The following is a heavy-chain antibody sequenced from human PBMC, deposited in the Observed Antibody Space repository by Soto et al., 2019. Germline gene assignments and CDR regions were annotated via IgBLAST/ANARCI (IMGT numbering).Heavy chain of an antibody. CDR2: IIPILGIA. Sequence: SVKVSCKASGGTFSSYTISWVRQAPGQGLEWMGRIIPILGIANYAQKFQGRVTITADKSTSTAYMELSSLRSEDTAVYYCARDLNDYGDSRFDYWGQGTLVTVSS. D-gene: IGHD4-17*01. CDR1: GGTFSSYT. J-gene: IGHJ4*02. V-gene: IGHV1-69*04. CDR3: ARDLNDYGDSRFDY.